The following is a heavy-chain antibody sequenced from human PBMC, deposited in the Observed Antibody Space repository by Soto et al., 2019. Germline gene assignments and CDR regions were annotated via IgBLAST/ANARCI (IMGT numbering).Heavy chain of an antibody. CDR1: GGSVSSGSYY. D-gene: IGHD5-18*01. Sequence: SETLSLTCTVSGGSVSSGSYYWSWIRQPPGKGLEWIGYIYYSGSTNYNPSLKSRVTITVDTSKNQFSLKLSSVTAADTAVYYCARDHRGNTDMVDDAFDIWGQGTMVTVSS. J-gene: IGHJ3*02. V-gene: IGHV4-61*01. CDR2: IYYSGST. CDR3: ARDHRGNTDMVDDAFDI.